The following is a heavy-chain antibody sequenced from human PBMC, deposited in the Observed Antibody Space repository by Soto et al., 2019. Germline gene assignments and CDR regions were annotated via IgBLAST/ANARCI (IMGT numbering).Heavy chain of an antibody. J-gene: IGHJ6*02. D-gene: IGHD3-22*01. CDR3: AGGYVAYFGMDV. V-gene: IGHV3-74*01. CDR1: GVTFSTYW. CDR2: IKSDGTDT. Sequence: PGGSLRLSCVATGVTFSTYWIYWVRQGPGKGLEWVSRIKSDGTDTAYADSVKGRFTISRDNAKNTLYLQMSHLRAEDTALYCCAGGYVAYFGMDVWGQGTTVTVSS.